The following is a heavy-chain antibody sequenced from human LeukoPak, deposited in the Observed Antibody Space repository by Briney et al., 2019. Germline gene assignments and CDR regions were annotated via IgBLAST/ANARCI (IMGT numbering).Heavy chain of an antibody. CDR3: ARGRNVDTAITGDY. CDR1: GGSFSGYY. V-gene: IGHV4-34*01. Sequence: SETLSLTCAVYGGSFSGYYWSWIRQPPGKGLEWIGEINHSGSTNYNPSLKSRVTISVDTSKNQFSLKLSSVTAADTAVYYCARGRNVDTAITGDYWGQGTLVTVSS. D-gene: IGHD5-18*01. J-gene: IGHJ4*02. CDR2: INHSGST.